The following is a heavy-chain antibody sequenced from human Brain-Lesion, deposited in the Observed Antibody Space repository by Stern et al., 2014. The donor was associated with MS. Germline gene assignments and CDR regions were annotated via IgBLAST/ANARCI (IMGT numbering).Heavy chain of an antibody. CDR3: AGEEDIRYCSGGSCTGNWFDP. V-gene: IGHV4-39*01. Sequence: VQLVESGPGLVKPSETLSLTCTVAGGSVSSTSYAWAWIRQPPGKGLEWIGTIYYRGNTYYSPSLKSRLTISLDTSKNQFSLQLRSVTAADTAVYYCAGEEDIRYCSGGSCTGNWFDPWGQGTLVTVSS. D-gene: IGHD2-15*01. CDR2: IYYRGNT. CDR1: GGSVSSTSYA. J-gene: IGHJ5*02.